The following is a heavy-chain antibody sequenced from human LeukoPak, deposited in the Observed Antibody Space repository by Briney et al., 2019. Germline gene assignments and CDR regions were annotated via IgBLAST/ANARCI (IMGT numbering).Heavy chain of an antibody. D-gene: IGHD5-24*01. CDR3: ARNRGRERWLQFLDY. J-gene: IGHJ4*02. Sequence: SETLSLTCTVSGGSMSGYYWSWIRQPPGKGLEWIGSIYYTGSTYYNPSLKSRVTISVDTSKNQFSLKLSSVTAADTAVYYCARNRGRERWLQFLDYWGQGTLVTVSS. V-gene: IGHV4-39*01. CDR1: GGSMSGYY. CDR2: IYYTGST.